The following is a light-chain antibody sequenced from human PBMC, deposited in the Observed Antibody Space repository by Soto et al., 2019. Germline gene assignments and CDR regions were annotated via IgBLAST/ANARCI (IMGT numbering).Light chain of an antibody. Sequence: DTQMTQSPSSLSASVGDRVTITCRASQNIKNYLNWYQQRPGEAPKVLIYGASSLQSGVPSRFSGSGSGTDFTLTISNLQPEDFATYYCQQSYDLLTFGGGTKVEIK. CDR1: QNIKNY. CDR2: GAS. CDR3: QQSYDLLT. J-gene: IGKJ4*01. V-gene: IGKV1-39*01.